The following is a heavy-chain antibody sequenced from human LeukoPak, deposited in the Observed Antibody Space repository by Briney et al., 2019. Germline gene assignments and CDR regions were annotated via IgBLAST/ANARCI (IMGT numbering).Heavy chain of an antibody. Sequence: ASVTVSFTASGFTFTSSAMQWVRQARGQRLEWIGWIVVGSGNTNYSQKFQERVTITRDMATSTVYMELSSLRSEDTAVYYCARDDNLAKNTMIQGYWGQGTLVTVSS. CDR1: GFTFTSSA. CDR2: IVVGSGNT. V-gene: IGHV1-58*02. J-gene: IGHJ4*02. CDR3: ARDDNLAKNTMIQGY. D-gene: IGHD3-22*01.